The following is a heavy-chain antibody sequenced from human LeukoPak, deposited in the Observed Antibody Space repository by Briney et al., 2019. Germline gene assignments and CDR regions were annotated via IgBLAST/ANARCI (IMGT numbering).Heavy chain of an antibody. V-gene: IGHV4-61*01. J-gene: IGHJ4*02. CDR2: IYYSGST. CDR3: ARGGRGYSYGSLYCFDY. D-gene: IGHD5-18*01. CDR1: GYSIGSGYY. Sequence: SETLSLTCAVSGYSIGSGYYWSWIRQPPGKGLEWIGYIYYSGSTNYNPSLKSRVTISVDTSKNQFSLKLSSVTAADTAVYYCARGGRGYSYGSLYCFDYWGQGTLVTVSS.